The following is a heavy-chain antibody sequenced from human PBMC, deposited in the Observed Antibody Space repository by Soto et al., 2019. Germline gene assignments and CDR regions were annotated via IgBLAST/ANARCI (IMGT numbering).Heavy chain of an antibody. CDR1: GFTFSSYG. CDR3: AKDDGPYYAFWSGYYIPRGYFDY. Sequence: SLRLPCSGSGFTFSSYGMHWVRQAPGKGLEWVAVISYDGSNKYYADSVKGRFTISRDNSKNTLYLQMNSLRAEETAVYYCAKDDGPYYAFWSGYYIPRGYFDYWGQGTLVTVYS. D-gene: IGHD3-3*01. V-gene: IGHV3-30*18. CDR2: ISYDGSNK. J-gene: IGHJ4*02.